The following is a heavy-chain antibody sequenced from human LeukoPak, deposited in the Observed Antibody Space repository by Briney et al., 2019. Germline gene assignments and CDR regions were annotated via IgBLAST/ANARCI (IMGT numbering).Heavy chain of an antibody. CDR2: MNPNSGNT. D-gene: IGHD5-18*01. CDR1: GYTFTSYD. J-gene: IGHJ6*02. CDR3: ARGAGVGWIQLWLAGYYGMDV. V-gene: IGHV1-8*01. Sequence: GASVKVSCKASGYTFTSYDINWVRQATGQGLEWMGWMNPNSGNTGYAQKFQGRVTMTRNTSISTAYMELSSLRSEDTAVYYCARGAGVGWIQLWLAGYYGMDVWGQGTTVTVSS.